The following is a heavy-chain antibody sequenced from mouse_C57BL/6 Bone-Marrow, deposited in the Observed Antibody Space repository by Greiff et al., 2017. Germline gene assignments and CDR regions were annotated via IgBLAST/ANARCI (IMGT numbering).Heavy chain of an antibody. CDR1: GYTFTSYW. D-gene: IGHD3-1*01. CDR3: ARSGPLGRSFDY. CDR2: IYPTSGRT. J-gene: IGHJ2*01. Sequence: QVQLQQPGAELVKPGASVKMSCKASGYTFTSYWITWVKPRPGQGLAWIGDIYPTSGRTNYNEKFKSKAILTVDTSSNTAYMQLSSLTSEDSAVFYCARSGPLGRSFDYWGQGTTLTVSS. V-gene: IGHV1-55*01.